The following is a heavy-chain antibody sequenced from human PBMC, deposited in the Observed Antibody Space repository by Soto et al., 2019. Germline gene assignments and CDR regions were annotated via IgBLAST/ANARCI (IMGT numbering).Heavy chain of an antibody. CDR3: TREGEYSGYDPASGYYFDY. Sequence: PGGSLRLSCTASGFTFGDYAMSWFRQAPGKWLEWVGFIRSKAYGGTTEYAASVKGRFTISRDDSKSIAYLQMNSLKTEDTAVYYCTREGEYSGYDPASGYYFDYWGQGTLVTVFS. V-gene: IGHV3-49*03. CDR2: IRSKAYGGTT. J-gene: IGHJ4*02. CDR1: GFTFGDYA. D-gene: IGHD5-12*01.